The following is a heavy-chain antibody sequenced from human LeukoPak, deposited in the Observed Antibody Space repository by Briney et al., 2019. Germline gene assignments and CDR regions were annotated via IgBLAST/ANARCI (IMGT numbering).Heavy chain of an antibody. J-gene: IGHJ4*02. Sequence: GGSLRLSCAASGFTFSSYDMHWVRQAPGKVLEWVAVMSYDGTDKYYADSVKGRFTISRDNSQTTLYLQVNSLSAEATAVYYCARGLYSSNWKTLDCWGQGTLVTVSS. V-gene: IGHV3-33*01. CDR1: GFTFSSYD. CDR3: ARGLYSSNWKTLDC. CDR2: MSYDGTDK. D-gene: IGHD6-13*01.